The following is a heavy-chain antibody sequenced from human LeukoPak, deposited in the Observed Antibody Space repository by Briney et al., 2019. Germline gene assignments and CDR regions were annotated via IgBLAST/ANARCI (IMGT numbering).Heavy chain of an antibody. V-gene: IGHV1-2*04. CDR2: INPNSGGT. J-gene: IGHJ6*02. D-gene: IGHD3-3*01. CDR3: ARALSLSLSPFYDFWSGYPYGMDV. Sequence: ASVKVSCKASGYTFTGYYMHWVRQAPGQGLEWMGWINPNSGGTNYAQKFQGWVTMTRDTSISTAYMELSRLRSDDTAVYYCARALSLSLSPFYDFWSGYPYGMDVWGQGTTVTVSS. CDR1: GYTFTGYY.